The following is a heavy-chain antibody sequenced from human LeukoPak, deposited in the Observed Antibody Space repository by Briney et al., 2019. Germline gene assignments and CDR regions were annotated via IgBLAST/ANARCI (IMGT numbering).Heavy chain of an antibody. Sequence: GGSLRLSCAASGFTFSTYSMNWVRQAPGKGLEWVSYISSSSSAIYYADSVKGRFTISRDNAKNSLYLQMNSLRDEDTAVYYCARDEAAAGMGGIDYWGQGTLVTVSS. D-gene: IGHD6-13*01. CDR2: ISSSSSAI. CDR1: GFTFSTYS. V-gene: IGHV3-48*02. J-gene: IGHJ4*02. CDR3: ARDEAAAGMGGIDY.